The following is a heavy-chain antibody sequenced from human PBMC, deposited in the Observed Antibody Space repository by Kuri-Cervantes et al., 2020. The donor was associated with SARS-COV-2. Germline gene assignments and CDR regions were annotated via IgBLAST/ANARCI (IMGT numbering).Heavy chain of an antibody. CDR2: IYYSGST. J-gene: IGHJ3*02. CDR3: ARSRAMIVAQTDAFDI. D-gene: IGHD3-22*01. V-gene: IGHV4-39*01. CDR1: GGSISSSSYY. Sequence: GSLRLSCTVSGGSISSSSYYWGWIRQPPGKGLEWIGSIYYSGSTYYNPSLKSRVTISVDTSKNQFSLKLSSVTAADTAVYYCARSRAMIVAQTDAFDIWGQGTMVTVSS.